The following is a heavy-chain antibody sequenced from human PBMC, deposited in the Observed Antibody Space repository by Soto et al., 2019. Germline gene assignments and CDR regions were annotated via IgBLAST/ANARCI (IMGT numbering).Heavy chain of an antibody. CDR3: ARRGHPAVKAFDI. CDR1: GASVNDYY. Sequence: SETLSLTCTVSGASVNDYYWNWVRQPLGKGLEWIGFIHYTGSRIFNPSLQSRVTMSVDVSQNQFSLRLTSVTAADTAIYYCARRGHPAVKAFDIWGQGTTVTV. D-gene: IGHD4-4*01. CDR2: IHYTGSR. J-gene: IGHJ3*02. V-gene: IGHV4-59*02.